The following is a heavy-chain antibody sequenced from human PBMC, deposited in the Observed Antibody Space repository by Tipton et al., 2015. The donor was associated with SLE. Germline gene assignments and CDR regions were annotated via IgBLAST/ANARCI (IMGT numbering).Heavy chain of an antibody. V-gene: IGHV1-18*04. D-gene: IGHD6-13*01. CDR1: GYTFNNYD. J-gene: IGHJ4*02. Sequence: QSGAEVKKPGASVKVSCRASGYTFNNYDVTWLRQAPGQGLEWMGWINPNSGGTNYAQKLQGRVTMTTDTSTSTAYMELRSLRSDDTAVYYCARAYTSSGEDEYFDFWGQGTLVTVSS. CDR2: INPNSGGT. CDR3: ARAYTSSGEDEYFDF.